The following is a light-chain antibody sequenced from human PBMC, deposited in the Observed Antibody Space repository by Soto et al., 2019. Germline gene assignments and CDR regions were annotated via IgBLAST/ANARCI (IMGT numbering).Light chain of an antibody. CDR2: DTS. CDR1: QSVSSSY. J-gene: IGKJ1*01. V-gene: IGKV3-20*01. CDR3: QQCGSSPS. Sequence: EIGLTQSPGTLSLSPGERATLSCRASQSVSSSYLAWYQQKPGQAPRLLIYDTSSRATGIPDRFSGSGSGTDFTLAISRLEPEDCAVYYCQQCGSSPSFGQGTKVELK.